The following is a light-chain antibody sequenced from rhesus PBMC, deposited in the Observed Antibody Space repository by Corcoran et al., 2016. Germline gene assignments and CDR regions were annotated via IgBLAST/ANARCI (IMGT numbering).Light chain of an antibody. Sequence: DIQMTQSPSSLSASVGDTVTITCRASQSISSWLAWYQQKPGKAPKLLIYKASTLKSGVPSRFSGSGSEAVFPLTISSLQSEDFATYYCQQYSCSPLTFGGGTKVEIK. V-gene: IGKV1-22*01. CDR2: KAS. J-gene: IGKJ4*01. CDR1: QSISSW. CDR3: QQYSCSPLT.